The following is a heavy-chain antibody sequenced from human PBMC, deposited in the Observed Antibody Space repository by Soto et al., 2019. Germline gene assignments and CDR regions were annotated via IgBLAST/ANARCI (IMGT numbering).Heavy chain of an antibody. CDR3: AKSGKRVVSYYYYYMDV. D-gene: IGHD2-15*01. CDR1: GFTFSSYA. V-gene: IGHV3-23*01. Sequence: GGSLRLSCAASGFTFSSYAMSWVRQAPGKGLEWVSAISGSGGSTYYADSVKGRFTISRDNSKNTLYLQMNSLRAEDTAVYYCAKSGKRVVSYYYYYMDVWGKGTTVTVSS. J-gene: IGHJ6*03. CDR2: ISGSGGST.